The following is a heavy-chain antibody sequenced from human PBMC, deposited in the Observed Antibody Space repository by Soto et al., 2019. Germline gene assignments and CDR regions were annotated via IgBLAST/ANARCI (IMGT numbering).Heavy chain of an antibody. CDR2: IKQDGSEK. J-gene: IGHJ6*02. D-gene: IGHD3-22*01. CDR1: GLNFSSYW. CDR3: ARFLGGYWYYGMDV. V-gene: IGHV3-7*01. Sequence: GGSLRLSCAASGLNFSSYWMSWVRQAPGKGLEWVANIKQDGSEKYYVDSVKGRFTISRDNAKNSLYLQMNSLRAEDTAVYYCARFLGGYWYYGMDVWGQGTTVTVSS.